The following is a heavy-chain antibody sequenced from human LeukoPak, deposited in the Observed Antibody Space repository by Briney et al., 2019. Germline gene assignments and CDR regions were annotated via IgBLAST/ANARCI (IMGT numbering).Heavy chain of an antibody. CDR2: IYHSGST. CDR1: GGSISSGGYS. D-gene: IGHD3-10*01. CDR3: ARGGGRFGEFTAFDY. J-gene: IGHJ4*02. V-gene: IGHV4-30-2*01. Sequence: PSETLSLTCAVSGGSISSGGYSWSWIPQPPGKGLEWIVYIYHSGSTYYNPSLKSRITISVYRYKNQFSLKLSSVTAADTAVYYCARGGGRFGEFTAFDYWGQGTLVTVSS.